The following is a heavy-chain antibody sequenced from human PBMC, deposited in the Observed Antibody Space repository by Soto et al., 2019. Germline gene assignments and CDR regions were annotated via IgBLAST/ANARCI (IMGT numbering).Heavy chain of an antibody. J-gene: IGHJ6*02. V-gene: IGHV4-34*01. CDR2: INHSGST. Sequence: PSETLSLTCAVYGGSFSGYYWSWIRQPPGKGLEWIGEINHSGSTNYNPSLKSRVTISVDTSKNQFSLKLSSVTAADTAVYYCASSGSYWYYYYGMDVWGQGTTVTVSS. D-gene: IGHD1-26*01. CDR1: GGSFSGYY. CDR3: ASSGSYWYYYYGMDV.